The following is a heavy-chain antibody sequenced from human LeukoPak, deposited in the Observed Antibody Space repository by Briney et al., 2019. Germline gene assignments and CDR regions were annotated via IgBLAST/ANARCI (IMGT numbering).Heavy chain of an antibody. D-gene: IGHD3/OR15-3a*01. CDR2: INHGRST. J-gene: IGHJ4*02. CDR1: GGSFSAYY. CDR3: ARRLISGGGDFDY. V-gene: IGHV4-34*01. Sequence: PSETLSLTCAVYGGSFSAYYWNWIRQPPGKGLEWIGEINHGRSTNYNPSLESRITISVDTSKNHFSLNLTSVTAADTAVYYCARRLISGGGDFDYWGQGTLVTVSS.